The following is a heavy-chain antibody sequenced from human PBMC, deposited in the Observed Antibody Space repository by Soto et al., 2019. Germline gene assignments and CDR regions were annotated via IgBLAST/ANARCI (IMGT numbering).Heavy chain of an antibody. D-gene: IGHD5-18*01. CDR3: AKGGYAAMVTWIYYYYMDV. J-gene: IGHJ6*03. Sequence: PGGSLRLSCAASGFTFSSYAMSWVRQAPGKGLEWVSAISGSGGSTYYADSVKGRFTISRDNSKNTLYLQMNSLRAEDTAVYYCAKGGYAAMVTWIYYYYMDVWGKGTTVTVSS. CDR2: ISGSGGST. CDR1: GFTFSSYA. V-gene: IGHV3-23*01.